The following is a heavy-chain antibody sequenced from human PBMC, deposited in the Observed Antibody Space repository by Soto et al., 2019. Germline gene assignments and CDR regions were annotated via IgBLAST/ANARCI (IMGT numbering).Heavy chain of an antibody. J-gene: IGHJ6*02. CDR1: GGSISSGGYS. D-gene: IGHD6-6*01. CDR3: ARGGAAPPPGGMDV. CDR2: IYHSGST. V-gene: IGHV4-30-2*01. Sequence: SETLSLTCAVSGGSISSGGYSWSWIRQLPGKGLEWIGYIYHSGSTYYNPSLKSRVTISVDRSKNQFPLKLSSVTAADTAVYYCARGGAAPPPGGMDVWGQGTTVTVSS.